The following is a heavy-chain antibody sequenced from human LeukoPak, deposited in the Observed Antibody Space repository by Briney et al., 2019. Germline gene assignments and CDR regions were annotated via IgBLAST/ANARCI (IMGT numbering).Heavy chain of an antibody. CDR3: AKNQANVLRFLEWLFLDY. J-gene: IGHJ4*02. CDR1: GFTFSSYW. Sequence: GGSLRLSCAASGFTFSSYWMHWVRQAPGKGLVWVSRINSDGSSTSYADSVKGRFTISRDNAKNTLYLQMNSLRAEDTAVYYCAKNQANVLRFLEWLFLDYWGQGTLVTVSS. D-gene: IGHD3-3*01. CDR2: INSDGSST. V-gene: IGHV3-74*01.